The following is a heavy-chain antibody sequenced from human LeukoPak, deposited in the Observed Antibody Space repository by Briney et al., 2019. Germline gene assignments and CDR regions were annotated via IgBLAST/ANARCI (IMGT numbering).Heavy chain of an antibody. V-gene: IGHV1-3*01. CDR3: AREAAAGRIDP. D-gene: IGHD6-13*01. J-gene: IGHJ5*02. CDR1: GYTFTSYA. Sequence: ASVKVSCKASGYTFTSYAIYWVRQAPGQRLEWMGWINAGNGNTKYSQKFQGRVTITRDTSASTVYMELSSLRSEDTAVYYCAREAAAGRIDPWGQGTLVTVSS. CDR2: INAGNGNT.